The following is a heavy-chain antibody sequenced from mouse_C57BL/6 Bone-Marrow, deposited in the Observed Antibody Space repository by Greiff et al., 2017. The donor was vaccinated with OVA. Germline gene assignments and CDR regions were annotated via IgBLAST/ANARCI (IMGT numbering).Heavy chain of an antibody. CDR1: GYTFTSYW. J-gene: IGHJ3*01. Sequence: QVHAKQSGAELVKPGASVKMSCKASGYTFTSYWITWVKQRPGQGLEWIGDIYPGSGSTNYNEKFKSKATLTVDTSSSTAYMQLSSLTSEDSAVYYCARGLRQGFAYWGQGTLVTVSA. V-gene: IGHV1-55*01. CDR2: IYPGSGST. CDR3: ARGLRQGFAY. D-gene: IGHD2-2*01.